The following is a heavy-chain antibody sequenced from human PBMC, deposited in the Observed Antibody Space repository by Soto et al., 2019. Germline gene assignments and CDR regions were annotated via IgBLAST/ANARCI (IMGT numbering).Heavy chain of an antibody. CDR3: ARDRLPYGMDV. CDR2: IYSGGST. Sequence: EVQVAESGGGLVQHGGSLRLSCAASGFTVSSNYMSWVRQAPGKGLEWVSFIYSGGSTYYADSVKGRFTISRDKSKNTLYLHMNSLRGDDPAMYYCARDRLPYGMDVWGQGTPVTVSS. D-gene: IGHD6-25*01. CDR1: GFTVSSNY. J-gene: IGHJ6*02. V-gene: IGHV3-66*01.